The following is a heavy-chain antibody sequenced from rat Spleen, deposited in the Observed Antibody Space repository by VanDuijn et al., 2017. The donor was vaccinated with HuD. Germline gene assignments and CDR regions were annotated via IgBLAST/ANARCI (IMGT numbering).Heavy chain of an antibody. Sequence: EVQLVESGGGLVQPGRSLKLSCAASGFTFSNYGMAWVRQAPKKGLDWVASISYDGSAAYYRDSVKGRFTISRDNDKSTLHLQMDSLRSEDTATYYCTTWDYYDNRFDYWGQGVMVTVSS. J-gene: IGHJ2*01. V-gene: IGHV5-29*01. CDR2: ISYDGSAA. CDR1: GFTFSNYG. D-gene: IGHD1-6*01. CDR3: TTWDYYDNRFDY.